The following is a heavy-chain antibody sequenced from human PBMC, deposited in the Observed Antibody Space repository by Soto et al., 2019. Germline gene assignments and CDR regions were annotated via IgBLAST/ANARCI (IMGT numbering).Heavy chain of an antibody. D-gene: IGHD2-15*01. CDR2: IYKSTTT. CDR3: ARGRYCLTGRCFPNWFDS. J-gene: IGHJ5*01. CDR1: GDSISTVDYF. V-gene: IGHV4-30-4*01. Sequence: SETLSLTCSVSGDSISTVDYFWAWIRQPPGQALEYIGYIYKSTTTYYNPSFEGRVAISLDTSKSQFSLTVTSVTVADTAVYFCARGRYCLTGRCFPNWFDSWGQGTLVTVSS.